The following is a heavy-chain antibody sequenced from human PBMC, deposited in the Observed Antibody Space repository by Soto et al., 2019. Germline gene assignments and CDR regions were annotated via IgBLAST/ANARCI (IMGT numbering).Heavy chain of an antibody. Sequence: QVQLVQSGAEVKKPGASVKVSCKASGYTFTTHGISWVRQVPGQGLEWMGWVRGDNGHTNYAQSLQGRVTMTTDTSTNTAYMELRSLRSDDTDVYYCARDLGYCRSGTCYREWFGPWGQGTLVTVSS. V-gene: IGHV1-18*01. CDR1: GYTFTTHG. CDR2: VRGDNGHT. J-gene: IGHJ5*02. D-gene: IGHD2-15*01. CDR3: ARDLGYCRSGTCYREWFGP.